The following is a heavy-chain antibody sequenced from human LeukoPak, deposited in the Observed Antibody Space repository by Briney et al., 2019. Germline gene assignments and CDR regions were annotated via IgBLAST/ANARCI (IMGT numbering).Heavy chain of an antibody. CDR3: AKAHYDIWAIDY. CDR2: ISYDGSAK. V-gene: IGHV3-30*18. CDR1: GFTFSSYG. Sequence: GGSLRLSCAASGFTFSSYGMHWVRQAPGKGLEWVAVISYDGSAKYYADSVKGRFTISRDNSKNTLYLQMNSLRAEDTAVYYCAKAHYDIWAIDYWGQGTLVTVSS. J-gene: IGHJ4*02. D-gene: IGHD3-9*01.